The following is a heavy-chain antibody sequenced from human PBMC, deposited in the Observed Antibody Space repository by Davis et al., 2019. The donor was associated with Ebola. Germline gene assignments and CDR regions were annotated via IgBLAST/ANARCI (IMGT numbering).Heavy chain of an antibody. CDR1: GGSISSYY. CDR3: ARDGVGTTSAFDI. D-gene: IGHD3-3*01. J-gene: IGHJ3*02. V-gene: IGHV4-59*01. Sequence: PSETLSLTCTVSGGSISSYYWSWIRQPPGKGLEWIGYIYYSGSTNYNPSLKSRVTISVDTSKNQFSLKLSSVTAADTAVYYCARDGVGTTSAFDIWGQGTVVTVSS. CDR2: IYYSGST.